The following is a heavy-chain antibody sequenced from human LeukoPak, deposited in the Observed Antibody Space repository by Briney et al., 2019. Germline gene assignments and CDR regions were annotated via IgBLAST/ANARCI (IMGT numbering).Heavy chain of an antibody. D-gene: IGHD3-22*01. CDR3: ARESLYYYDSSGYSSFDY. CDR2: IFNSGST. Sequence: SETLSLTCSVSGGSISSYYWTWIRQPPGKGLEWIGNIFNSGSTNYKPSLKTRVTISLGTSRNQFSLKLSSVTAADTAVYYCARESLYYYDSSGYSSFDYWGQGTLVTVSS. J-gene: IGHJ4*02. V-gene: IGHV4-59*01. CDR1: GGSISSYY.